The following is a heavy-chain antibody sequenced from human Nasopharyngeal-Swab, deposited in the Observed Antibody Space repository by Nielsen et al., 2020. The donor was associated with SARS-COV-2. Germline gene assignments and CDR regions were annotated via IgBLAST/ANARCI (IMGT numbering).Heavy chain of an antibody. D-gene: IGHD3-3*01. J-gene: IGHJ6*02. CDR3: ARDGLDYDFWSAYFMDV. Sequence: GGSLRLSCAASGFTFNNYNFNWVRQAPGKGLDWVSSIISISSYIYYADSVKGRFTISRDNAKNSLYLQMNSLRAEDTAVYYCARDGLDYDFWSAYFMDVWGQGTTVTVSS. CDR1: GFTFNNYN. CDR2: IISISSYI. V-gene: IGHV3-21*01.